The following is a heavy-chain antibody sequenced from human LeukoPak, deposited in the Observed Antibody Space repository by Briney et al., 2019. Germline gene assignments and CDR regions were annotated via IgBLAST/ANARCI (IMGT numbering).Heavy chain of an antibody. J-gene: IGHJ3*02. CDR1: GYTFTKYY. Sequence: ASVKVSCKASGYTFTKYYIHWVRQAPGQGLEWMGLINPGGDNTNYAQNFQGRVTMTRDTSTSTVYMELSSLRSEDTAIYYCARIRDGYNDAYDIWGQGTVVTVSS. CDR3: ARIRDGYNDAYDI. D-gene: IGHD5-24*01. CDR2: INPGGDNT. V-gene: IGHV1-46*01.